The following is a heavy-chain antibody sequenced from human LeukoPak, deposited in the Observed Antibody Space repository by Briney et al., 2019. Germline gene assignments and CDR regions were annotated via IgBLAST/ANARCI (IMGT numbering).Heavy chain of an antibody. CDR1: GYTFTNFD. Sequence: GASVKVSCKASGYTFTNFDVNWVRQATGQGLEWMGWMNPNSGDTGYAQTFQGRVTMTRNTSISTAYMELSSLRSEDTAVYYCARVGPGCSSTSCYYYYYYMDVWGKGTTVTVSS. V-gene: IGHV1-8*01. CDR2: MNPNSGDT. D-gene: IGHD2-2*01. J-gene: IGHJ6*03. CDR3: ARVGPGCSSTSCYYYYYYMDV.